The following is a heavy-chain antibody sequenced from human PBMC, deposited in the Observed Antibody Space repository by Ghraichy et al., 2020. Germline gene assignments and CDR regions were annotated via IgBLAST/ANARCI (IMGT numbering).Heavy chain of an antibody. J-gene: IGHJ4*02. V-gene: IGHV4-39*07. CDR2: IYYSGST. CDR1: GGSISSSSYY. Sequence: SETLSLTCTVSGGSISSSSYYWGWIRQPPGKGLEWIGSIYYSGSTYYNPSLKSRVTISVDTSKNQFSLKLSSVTAADTAVYYCARVCNYYDSSAFVYYFDYWGQGTLVTVSS. D-gene: IGHD3-22*01. CDR3: ARVCNYYDSSAFVYYFDY.